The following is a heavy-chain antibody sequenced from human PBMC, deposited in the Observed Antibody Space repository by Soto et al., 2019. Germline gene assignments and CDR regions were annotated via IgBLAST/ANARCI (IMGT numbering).Heavy chain of an antibody. Sequence: ASETLSLTCTVSGGSISGYYSSWIRQPPGKGLEWIGYIYHSGSTNYNPSLKSRATISVDTSKNQFSLKLSSVTSADTAMYYCARGGWHSASQHYCDYCRQGTLVTASS. CDR1: GGSISGYY. J-gene: IGHJ4*02. CDR2: IYHSGST. CDR3: ARGGWHSASQHYCDY. D-gene: IGHD6-6*01. V-gene: IGHV4-59*01.